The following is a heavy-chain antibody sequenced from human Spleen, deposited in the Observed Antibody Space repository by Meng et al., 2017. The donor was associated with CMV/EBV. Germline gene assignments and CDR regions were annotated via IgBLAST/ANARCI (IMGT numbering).Heavy chain of an antibody. V-gene: IGHV3-66*02. Sequence: GGSLRLSCAASGFTVRDNYMGWVRQAPGKGLEWVSGIYSGGRTFYADSVKGRFTISRDNGKNTLLLQMNSLRPEDTAVYYCARDSGADMVATGDFDFWGQGTLVTVSS. J-gene: IGHJ4*02. CDR1: GFTVRDNY. D-gene: IGHD5-12*01. CDR2: IYSGGRT. CDR3: ARDSGADMVATGDFDF.